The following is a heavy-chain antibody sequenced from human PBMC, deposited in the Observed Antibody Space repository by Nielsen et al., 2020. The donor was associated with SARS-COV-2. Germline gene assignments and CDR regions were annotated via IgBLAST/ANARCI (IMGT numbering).Heavy chain of an antibody. CDR3: TRQGITGTGPDDY. J-gene: IGHJ4*02. D-gene: IGHD1-7*01. V-gene: IGHV3-73*01. CDR2: IRSKTNDYAT. CDR1: GFSFSDSS. Sequence: ESLKISCAASGFSFSDSSMHWVRQASGKGLEWLGRIRSKTNDYATEYPASLKGRFTISRDDSKNTAYLQMNSLKTEDTAVYYCTRQGITGTGPDDYWGQGTLVTVSS.